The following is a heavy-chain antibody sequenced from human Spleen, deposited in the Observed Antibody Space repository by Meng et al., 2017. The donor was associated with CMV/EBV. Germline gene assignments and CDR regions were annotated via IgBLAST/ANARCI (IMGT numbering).Heavy chain of an antibody. CDR3: ARLKGYCSSSSCYAAYYYGMDV. D-gene: IGHD2-2*01. J-gene: IGHJ6*02. CDR2: IYIADSDT. CDR1: GYSFTSYW. Sequence: GESLKISCKGSGYSFTSYWIGWVRQLPGKGLEWMGIIYIADSDTNYSPSFQGQVTMSADKATSTAYLQWSSLKASDTAMYYCARLKGYCSSSSCYAAYYYGMDVWGQGTTVTVSS. V-gene: IGHV5-51*01.